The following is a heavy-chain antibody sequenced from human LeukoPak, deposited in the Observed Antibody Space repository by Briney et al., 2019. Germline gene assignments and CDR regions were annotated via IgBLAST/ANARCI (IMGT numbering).Heavy chain of an antibody. V-gene: IGHV3-30*18. Sequence: PGGSLRLSCAASGFTFSSYGMHWVRQAPGKGLEWVAVISYDGSNKYYADSVKGRFTISRDNSKNTLYLQMNSLRAEDTAVYYCAKMGRIAVAGHLLLAFDIWGQGTMVTVSS. CDR2: ISYDGSNK. D-gene: IGHD6-19*01. CDR1: GFTFSSYG. J-gene: IGHJ3*02. CDR3: AKMGRIAVAGHLLLAFDI.